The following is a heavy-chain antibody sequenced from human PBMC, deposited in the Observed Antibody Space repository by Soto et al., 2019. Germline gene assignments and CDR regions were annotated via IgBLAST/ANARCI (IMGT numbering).Heavy chain of an antibody. CDR2: IYYSGST. V-gene: IGHV4-39*01. D-gene: IGHD6-19*01. J-gene: IGHJ4*02. Sequence: QLQLQESGPGLVKPSETLSLTCTVSGGSISSSSYYWGWIRQPPGKGLEWIGSIYYSGSTYYNPSIKSRVPISVDTSKNQFSLKLSSVTVADTAVYSWARRLAGGPSGWLLSGFDYWGQGTLVTVSS. CDR3: ARRLAGGPSGWLLSGFDY. CDR1: GGSISSSSYY.